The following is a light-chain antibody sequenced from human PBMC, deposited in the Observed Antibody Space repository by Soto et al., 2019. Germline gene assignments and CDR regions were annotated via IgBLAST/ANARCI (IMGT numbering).Light chain of an antibody. Sequence: QSVLTQPPSASGTPGQRVPISCSGSSSNIGTNTVNWYQQLPGTAPKLLIYDNSNRPSGVPDRFSGSKSGTSASLAITGLQAEDGTDYYCQSYDSRLSAVVFGGGTKLTVL. CDR1: SSNIGTNT. CDR2: DNS. J-gene: IGLJ2*01. CDR3: QSYDSRLSAVV. V-gene: IGLV1-40*01.